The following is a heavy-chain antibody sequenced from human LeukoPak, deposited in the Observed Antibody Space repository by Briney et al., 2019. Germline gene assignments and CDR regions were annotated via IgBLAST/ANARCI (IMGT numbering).Heavy chain of an antibody. CDR2: ISGSGGST. Sequence: PGGSLRPSCAASGFTFSSYAMSSVRQAPGNGLELVSAISGSGGSTYYADSVKGRFTISRDNSKNTLYLQMNSLRAEDTAVYYCARRPGVPFFDYWGQGTLVTVSS. CDR1: GFTFSSYA. V-gene: IGHV3-23*01. J-gene: IGHJ4*02. CDR3: ARRPGVPFFDY. D-gene: IGHD3-10*01.